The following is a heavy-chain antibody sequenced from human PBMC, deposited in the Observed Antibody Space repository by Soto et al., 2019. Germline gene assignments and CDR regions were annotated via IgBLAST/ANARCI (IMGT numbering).Heavy chain of an antibody. D-gene: IGHD3-10*01. CDR2: ISSGGIT. CDR1: GFTFSDYY. CDR3: VKNSGWFNT. V-gene: IGHV3-11*01. J-gene: IGHJ5*02. Sequence: GGSLRLSCAASGFTFSDYYMSWIRQAPGKGLEWVSYISSGGITYYADSVKGRFTTSRDNSRNTVYLQMNSLRGDDTALYYCVKNSGWFNTWGQGALVTVS.